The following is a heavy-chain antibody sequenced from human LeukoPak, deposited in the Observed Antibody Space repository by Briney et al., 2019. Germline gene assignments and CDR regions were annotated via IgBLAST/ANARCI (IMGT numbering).Heavy chain of an antibody. D-gene: IGHD6-19*01. CDR1: GFTFIDYD. CDR2: IGIRGDT. CDR3: ARGGIQVSGIDEFDY. V-gene: IGHV3-13*01. Sequence: PGGSLRLSCAASGFTFIDYDMHWVRQVIGKGLEWVSAIGIRGDTHYSGSVKGRFTISRENAESSFYLQMNSLRAEDTAVYYCARGGIQVSGIDEFDYWGQGTLVTVSS. J-gene: IGHJ4*02.